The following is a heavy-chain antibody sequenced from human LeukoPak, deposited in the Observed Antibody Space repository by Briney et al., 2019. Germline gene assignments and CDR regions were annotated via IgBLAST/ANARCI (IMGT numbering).Heavy chain of an antibody. V-gene: IGHV1-3*01. Sequence: ASVKVSCKASGYTFTSYAMHWVRQAPGQRLEWMGWINAGNGNTKYSQKFQGRVTITRDTSASTAYMELSSLRSEDTAVYYCARGDVKTRGIQLALYYFDYWGQGTLVTVSS. CDR2: INAGNGNT. D-gene: IGHD3-16*01. J-gene: IGHJ4*02. CDR3: ARGDVKTRGIQLALYYFDY. CDR1: GYTFTSYA.